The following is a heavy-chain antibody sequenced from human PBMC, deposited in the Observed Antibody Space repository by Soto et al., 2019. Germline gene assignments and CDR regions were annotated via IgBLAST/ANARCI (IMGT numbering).Heavy chain of an antibody. CDR3: ARRDGHASGFDP. CDR1: GGTFSSYT. CDR2: IIPILGIA. J-gene: IGHJ5*02. D-gene: IGHD3-10*01. V-gene: IGHV1-69*02. Sequence: QVQLVQSGAEVKKPGSSVKVSCKASGGTFSSYTISWVRQAPGQGLEWMGRIIPILGIANYAQKFQGRVTITADKSTSTAYMELSSLRSEDTAVYYCARRDGHASGFDPWGQGTLVTVSS.